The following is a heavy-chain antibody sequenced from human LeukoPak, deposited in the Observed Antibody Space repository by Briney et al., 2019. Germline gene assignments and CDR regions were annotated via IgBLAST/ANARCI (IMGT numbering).Heavy chain of an antibody. Sequence: GGSLRLSCAASGFTFSSYAMSWVRQAPGRGLEWVSAIKGNGDSTYNADSVKGRFTISRDNSKNTLYLQMNSLRAEDTAVYYCAKGRYYDSGNAFDIWGQGTMVTVSS. V-gene: IGHV3-23*01. CDR1: GFTFSSYA. J-gene: IGHJ3*02. D-gene: IGHD3-9*01. CDR2: IKGNGDST. CDR3: AKGRYYDSGNAFDI.